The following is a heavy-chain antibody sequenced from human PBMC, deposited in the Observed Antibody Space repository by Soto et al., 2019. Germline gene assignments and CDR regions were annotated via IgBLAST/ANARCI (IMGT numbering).Heavy chain of an antibody. CDR3: EKDAKWEDHY. CDR1: GFTFSNYA. CDR2: ISGSGGIT. Sequence: EVQLLESGGGLVQPGGSLRLSCAASGFTFSNYAMTWVRQAPGKGLEWVSFISGSGGITYYADSVKGRFTISRDNSKNTLYLQMHSLRAEDTAIYYCEKDAKWEDHYWGKGTLVTVSS. V-gene: IGHV3-23*01. D-gene: IGHD1-26*01. J-gene: IGHJ4*02.